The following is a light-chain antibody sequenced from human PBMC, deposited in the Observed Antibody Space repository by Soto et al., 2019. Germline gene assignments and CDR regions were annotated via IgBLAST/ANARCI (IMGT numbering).Light chain of an antibody. CDR1: QSVSSSY. V-gene: IGKV3-20*01. CDR2: GAS. CDR3: QQYGSSPQT. Sequence: EIVLTESAGTVSLSPGERATLSCRASQSVSSSYLAWYQQKPGQAPRLLIYGASSRATGIPDRFSGSGSGTGFTLTISRLEPEDFAVYYCQQYGSSPQTFGQGTKVDI. J-gene: IGKJ1*01.